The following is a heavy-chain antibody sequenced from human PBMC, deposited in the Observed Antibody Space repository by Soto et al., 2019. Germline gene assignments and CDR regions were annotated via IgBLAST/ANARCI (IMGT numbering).Heavy chain of an antibody. V-gene: IGHV1-18*01. CDR3: ARMVRGSTVVYYYDMVV. D-gene: IGHD3-10*01. J-gene: IGHJ6*03. CDR1: GYTFTSHG. CDR2: ISPYNGDT. Sequence: QVPLVQSGAEVKKPGASVKVSCKTSGYTFTSHGISWVRQAPGQGLEWMGWISPYNGDTNYAQKLQGRVSVTTDSTTRTADMELRRLRSEDTAVYYCARMVRGSTVVYYYDMVVLVKGTTVAVS.